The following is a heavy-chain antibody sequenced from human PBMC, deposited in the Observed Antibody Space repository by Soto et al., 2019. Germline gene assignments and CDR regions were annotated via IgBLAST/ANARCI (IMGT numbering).Heavy chain of an antibody. CDR2: ISWNSGNT. Sequence: EVQLVESGGGLVQPGRSLRLSCAASGFTFDDFAIHWVRQAPGRGLEWVSCISWNSGNTGYADSVRGRFTISRDNAKNSLYLQMNSLRAEDTAVYYCAKDTSFQLLHKGTFYSWGQGTLVTVSS. CDR1: GFTFDDFA. J-gene: IGHJ4*02. CDR3: AKDTSFQLLHKGTFYS. V-gene: IGHV3-9*01. D-gene: IGHD2-2*01.